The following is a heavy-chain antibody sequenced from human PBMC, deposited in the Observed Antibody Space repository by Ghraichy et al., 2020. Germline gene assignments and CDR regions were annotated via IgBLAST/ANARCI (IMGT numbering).Heavy chain of an antibody. Sequence: SETLSLTCTVSGGSVSSGSYYWSWIRQPPGKGLEWIGYIYYSGSTNYNPSLKSRVTISVDTSKNQFSLKLSSVTAADTAVYYCARANWNQYSVMDVWGQGTRVTVSS. CDR2: IYYSGST. D-gene: IGHD1-1*01. CDR1: GGSVSSGSYY. CDR3: ARANWNQYSVMDV. J-gene: IGHJ6*02. V-gene: IGHV4-61*01.